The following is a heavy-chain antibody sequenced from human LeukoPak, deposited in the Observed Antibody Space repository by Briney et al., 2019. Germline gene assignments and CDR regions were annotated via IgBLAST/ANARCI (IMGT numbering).Heavy chain of an antibody. J-gene: IGHJ6*02. V-gene: IGHV4-39*07. D-gene: IGHD3-10*01. CDR2: IYYSGST. CDR3: ARDRITMVRGVTPATYYYYYGMDV. CDR1: GGSISSSSYY. Sequence: SETLSLTCTVSGGSISSSSYYWGWIRQPPGKGLEWIGSIYYSGSTYYNPSLKSRVTISVDTSKNQFSLKLSSVTAADTAVYYCARDRITMVRGVTPATYYYYYGMDVWGQGTTVTVSS.